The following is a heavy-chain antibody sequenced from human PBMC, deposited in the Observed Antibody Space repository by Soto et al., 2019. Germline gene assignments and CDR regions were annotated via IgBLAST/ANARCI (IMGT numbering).Heavy chain of an antibody. J-gene: IGHJ4*02. CDR1: GFSLSTSGVG. V-gene: IGHV2-5*02. Sequence: QITLKESGPTLVKPTQTLTLTCTFSGFSLSTSGVGVGWIRQPPGKALEWLALIYWDDDKRYSPSLKSRLSITKDTSKNQVVLTITNMDPVDTATYYCAHSLAASNYCYYEPINSFDYWGQGTLVTVSS. D-gene: IGHD4-17*01. CDR3: AHSLAASNYCYYEPINSFDY. CDR2: IYWDDDK.